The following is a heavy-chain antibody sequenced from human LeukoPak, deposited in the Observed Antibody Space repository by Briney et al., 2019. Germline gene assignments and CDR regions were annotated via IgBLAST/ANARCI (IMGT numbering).Heavy chain of an antibody. V-gene: IGHV4-59*01. D-gene: IGHD3-10*01. CDR1: GGSISSYY. CDR3: ARDGPYGSGSYYPLDV. Sequence: SETLSLTCTVSGGSISSYYWSWIRQPPGKGLEWIGYIYYSGSTNYNPSLKSRVTISVDTSKNQFSLKLSSVTAADTAVYYCARDGPYGSGSYYPLDVWGQGTTVTVSS. CDR2: IYYSGST. J-gene: IGHJ6*02.